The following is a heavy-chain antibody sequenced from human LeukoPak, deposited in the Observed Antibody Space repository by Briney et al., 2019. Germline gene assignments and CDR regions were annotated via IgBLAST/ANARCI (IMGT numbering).Heavy chain of an antibody. CDR3: ARWYCSSNTCYHMDV. CDR2: IYYSGSS. D-gene: IGHD2-2*01. Sequence: PSETLSLTCTVSGVSISSYCWSWLRQPPGEGLEGMGYIYYSGSSSYNPSLKSRVTMSVDTSKNQLSLKLSSVTAADTAVYYCARWYCSSNTCYHMDVWGKGTTVTVSS. CDR1: GVSISSYC. J-gene: IGHJ6*03. V-gene: IGHV4-59*01.